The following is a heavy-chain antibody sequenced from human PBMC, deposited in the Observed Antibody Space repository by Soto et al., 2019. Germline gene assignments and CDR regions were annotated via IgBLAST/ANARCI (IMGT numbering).Heavy chain of an antibody. D-gene: IGHD3-10*01. CDR3: ARGPTVYSGSGTYYANDY. CDR1: SGSISSTIYS. CDR2: IFNSGST. Sequence: SETLSLTCTVSSGSISSTIYSSDWMRQPPGKELEWIGSIFNSGSTNYNPSLKSRVTISVDTSKNQFSLTLSSVTAADTAVYYCARGPTVYSGSGTYYANDYWGQGTLVT. V-gene: IGHV4-39*07. J-gene: IGHJ4*02.